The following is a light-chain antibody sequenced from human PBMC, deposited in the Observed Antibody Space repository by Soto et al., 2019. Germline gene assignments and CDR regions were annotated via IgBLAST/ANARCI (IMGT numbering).Light chain of an antibody. J-gene: IGLJ2*01. CDR2: ESS. Sequence: QSVLTQPSSVSGAPGQTVTISCTGSSSNIGAEYDVHWYQQLPGGAPKLLIYESSDRLSGVPDRFSGSKSGASASLAITGLQAEDEAKYDCQSYDSSLSVVVFGGGTKLTVL. V-gene: IGLV1-40*01. CDR1: SSNIGAEYD. CDR3: QSYDSSLSVVV.